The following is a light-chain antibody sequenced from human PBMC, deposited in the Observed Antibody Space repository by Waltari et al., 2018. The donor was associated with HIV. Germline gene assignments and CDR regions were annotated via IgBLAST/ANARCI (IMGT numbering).Light chain of an antibody. V-gene: IGLV1-40*01. J-gene: IGLJ3*02. CDR2: GNT. CDR1: SSNLGAGYD. CDR3: QSYDSSLSGSWV. Sequence: QSVLTQPPSVSGAPGQRVTFPCTGSSSNLGAGYDVHWYQQLPGTAPKPLIYGNTNRPSGFPDRFSGSKSGTSASLAITGLQAEDEADYYCQSYDSSLSGSWVFGGGTKLTVL.